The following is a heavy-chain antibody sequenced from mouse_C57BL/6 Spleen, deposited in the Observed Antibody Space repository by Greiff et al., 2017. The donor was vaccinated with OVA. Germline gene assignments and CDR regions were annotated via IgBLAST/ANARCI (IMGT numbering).Heavy chain of an antibody. CDR1: GYSITSGYY. Sequence: DVQLQESGPGLVKPSQSLSLTCSVTGYSITSGYYWNWIRQFPGNKLEWMGYISYDGSNNYNPSLKNRISITRDTSKNQFFLKLNSVTTEDTATYYCARDDGYLFAYWGQGTLVTVSA. CDR3: ARDDGYLFAY. V-gene: IGHV3-6*01. D-gene: IGHD2-3*01. J-gene: IGHJ3*01. CDR2: ISYDGSN.